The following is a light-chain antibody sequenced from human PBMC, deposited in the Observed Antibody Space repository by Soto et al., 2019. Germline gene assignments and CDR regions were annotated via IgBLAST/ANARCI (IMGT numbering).Light chain of an antibody. J-gene: IGLJ2*01. CDR2: DVN. CDR3: TSYGGTNNYVV. CDR1: SSDVGGYNY. V-gene: IGLV2-8*01. Sequence: QSALTQPLSASGSPGQSVTISYTGTSSDVGGYNYVSWYRQHPGKAPQLIIYDVNKRPSGVPDRFSGSKSGNTASLTVSGLQAEDEADYFCTSYGGTNNYVVFGGGTKLTVL.